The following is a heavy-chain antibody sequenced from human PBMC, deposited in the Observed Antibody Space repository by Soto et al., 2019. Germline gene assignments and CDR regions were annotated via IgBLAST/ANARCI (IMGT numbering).Heavy chain of an antibody. D-gene: IGHD6-6*01. Sequence: SETLSLTCAVYGGSFSGYYWSWIRQPPGKGLEWIGEINHSGSTDYNPSLKSRVTISVDTSKNQFSLKLSSVTAADTAVYYCARGRGYSSSHRGVFDYWGQGTLVTVSS. J-gene: IGHJ4*02. CDR1: GGSFSGYY. CDR2: INHSGST. CDR3: ARGRGYSSSHRGVFDY. V-gene: IGHV4-34*01.